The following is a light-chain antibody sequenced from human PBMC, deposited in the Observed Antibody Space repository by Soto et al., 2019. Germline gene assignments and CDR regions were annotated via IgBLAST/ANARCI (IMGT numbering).Light chain of an antibody. CDR3: QQGSNWPST. CDR1: QSVNSS. V-gene: IGKV3-11*01. CDR2: DAS. J-gene: IGKJ4*01. Sequence: EIVLTQSPATLSLSPGERAALSCRASQSVNSSLAWYQQKPGQAPRLLIYDASKRATGIPARFSGSGSGTDFTLTISSLEPEDFAVYFCQQGSNWPSTFGGGTKVEI.